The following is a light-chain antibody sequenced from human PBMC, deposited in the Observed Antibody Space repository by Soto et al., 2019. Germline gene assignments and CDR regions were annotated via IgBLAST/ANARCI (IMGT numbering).Light chain of an antibody. CDR2: GAS. CDR1: QSVSSSY. Sequence: EIVWTQSPGTLSLSPGERATLSCRASQSVSSSYLAWYQQKPGQAPRLLIYGASSRATGIPDRFSGSGSGTDFTLTINRLEPEDFAVFYCQQYVTSPLTFGGGTRWISN. V-gene: IGKV3-20*01. J-gene: IGKJ4*01. CDR3: QQYVTSPLT.